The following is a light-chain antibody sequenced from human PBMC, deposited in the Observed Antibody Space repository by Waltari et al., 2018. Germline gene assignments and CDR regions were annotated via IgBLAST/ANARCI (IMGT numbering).Light chain of an antibody. J-gene: IGKJ1*01. CDR1: QSLLHSNGYNY. Sequence: DIVMTQSPLSLPVTPGEPASISCTSSQSLLHSNGYNYVDWYLQKPGQSPQLLIFLGSTRASGVPDRFSGSGSGTDFTLKISRVEADDVGVYYCIQVLQSLPTFGQGTKVEIK. V-gene: IGKV2-28*01. CDR3: IQVLQSLPT. CDR2: LGS.